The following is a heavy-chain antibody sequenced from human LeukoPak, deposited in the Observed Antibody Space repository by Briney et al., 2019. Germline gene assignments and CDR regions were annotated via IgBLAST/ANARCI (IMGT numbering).Heavy chain of an antibody. J-gene: IGHJ4*02. D-gene: IGHD3-22*01. CDR3: ASSTQYYYDSTGQYSFDY. CDR1: GYTFTGYY. Sequence: ASVKVSCKASGYTFTGYYMHWVRQAPGQGLEWMGRINRNSGGTNYAQKFQGRVTMTRDTSISTAYMELSRLRSDDTAVYYCASSTQYYYDSTGQYSFDYWGQGTLVTVSS. CDR2: INRNSGGT. V-gene: IGHV1-2*06.